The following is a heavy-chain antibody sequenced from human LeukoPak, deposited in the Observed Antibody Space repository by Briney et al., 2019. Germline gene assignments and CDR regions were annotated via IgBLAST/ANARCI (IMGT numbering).Heavy chain of an antibody. J-gene: IGHJ4*02. CDR3: ARGRQQLVPFDY. CDR1: GGTFSSYA. V-gene: IGHV1-69*05. Sequence: SVKVSCKASGGTFSSYAISWVRQAPGQGLEWMGGIIPIFGTADYAQKFQGRVTITTDESTSTAYMELSSLRSEDTAVYYCARGRQQLVPFDYWGQGTLVTVSS. CDR2: IIPIFGTA. D-gene: IGHD6-13*01.